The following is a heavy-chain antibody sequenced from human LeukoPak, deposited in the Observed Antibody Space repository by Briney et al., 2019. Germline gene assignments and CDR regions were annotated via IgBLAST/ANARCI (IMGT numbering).Heavy chain of an antibody. CDR1: GGSISSYY. CDR3: ARLPLHYYDSSAHLGLRAFDT. J-gene: IGHJ3*02. D-gene: IGHD3-22*01. CDR2: IYYSGST. V-gene: IGHV4-59*08. Sequence: SETLSLTCTVSGGSISSYYWSWTRQPPGKGLEWIGYIYYSGSTNYNPSLKSRVTISVDTSKNQFSLKLSSVTAADTAVYYCARLPLHYYDSSAHLGLRAFDTWGQGTMVTVSS.